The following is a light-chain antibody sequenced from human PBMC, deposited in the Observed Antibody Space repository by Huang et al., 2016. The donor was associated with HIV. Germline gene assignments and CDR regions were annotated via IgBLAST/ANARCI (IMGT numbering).Light chain of an antibody. J-gene: IGKJ1*01. Sequence: EIVMTQSPATLSVPPGERATLFCRASQSVSSNLAWYQQKPGQAPRLLMYDISTRATGIPARFSGSVSGTEFTLTISSLRSEDFAVYYCQQYNNWPRTFGQGTKVEIK. CDR2: DIS. CDR3: QQYNNWPRT. CDR1: QSVSSN. V-gene: IGKV3-15*01.